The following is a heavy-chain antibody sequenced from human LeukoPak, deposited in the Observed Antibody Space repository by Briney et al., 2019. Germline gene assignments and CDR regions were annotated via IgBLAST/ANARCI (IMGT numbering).Heavy chain of an antibody. D-gene: IGHD4-17*01. CDR3: ARGTHDYGDYGPPCYFDY. CDR2: FSGSGVIT. V-gene: IGHV3-23*01. CDR1: ESAFSSTA. J-gene: IGHJ4*02. Sequence: GGSLRLSCAASESAFSSTAMSWVRKSPGKGREGVSAFSGSGVITYYADSSKGRFTIYRDNSKNPLSLQGSSLRAQNPPVYYGARGTHDYGDYGPPCYFDYWGEKTLVTVSS.